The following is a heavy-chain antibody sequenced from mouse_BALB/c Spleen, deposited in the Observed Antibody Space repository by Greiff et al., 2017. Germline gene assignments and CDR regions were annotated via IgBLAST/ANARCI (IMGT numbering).Heavy chain of an antibody. D-gene: IGHD1-1*01. CDR3: ARDPTGDYAMDY. V-gene: IGHV5-4*02. CDR1: GFTFSDHY. J-gene: IGHJ4*01. Sequence: EVQVVESGGGLVKPGGSLKLSCAASGFTFSDHYLYWVRQTPEKRLEWVATISDGGSYTYYPDSVKGRFTISRDNAKNNLYLQMSSLKSEDTAMYYCARDPTGDYAMDYWGQGTSVTVSS. CDR2: ISDGGSYT.